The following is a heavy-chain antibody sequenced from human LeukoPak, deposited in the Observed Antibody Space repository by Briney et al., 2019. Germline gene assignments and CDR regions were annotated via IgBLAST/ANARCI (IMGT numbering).Heavy chain of an antibody. Sequence: SETLSLTCTVSGGSINSGDYYWSWIRQHPGKGLEWIGYIYYIESTYYNPSLKSRVTLSIDTSKNHFSLKLNSVTAADTAVYYCARVIQRPPGMVAQYFHYWGQGALVTVSS. CDR1: GGSINSGDYY. CDR2: IYYIEST. D-gene: IGHD1-26*01. CDR3: ARVIQRPPGMVAQYFHY. V-gene: IGHV4-31*03. J-gene: IGHJ4*02.